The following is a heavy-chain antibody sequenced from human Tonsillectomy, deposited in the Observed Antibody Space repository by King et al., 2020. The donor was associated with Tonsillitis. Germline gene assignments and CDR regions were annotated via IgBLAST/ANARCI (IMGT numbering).Heavy chain of an antibody. J-gene: IGHJ3*02. V-gene: IGHV1-3*01. Sequence: VQLVQSGAEVKKPGASVKVSCKASGYTFTTYAMHWVRQAPGQRLEWMGWINAGNGNTKYSQKFQGRVTITRDTSASKAYMELRSLRSEETAVYYCARAGYCSTTSCSDAFDIWDQRTMVTVSS. CDR3: ARAGYCSTTSCSDAFDI. CDR2: INAGNGNT. CDR1: GYTFTTYA. D-gene: IGHD2-2*01.